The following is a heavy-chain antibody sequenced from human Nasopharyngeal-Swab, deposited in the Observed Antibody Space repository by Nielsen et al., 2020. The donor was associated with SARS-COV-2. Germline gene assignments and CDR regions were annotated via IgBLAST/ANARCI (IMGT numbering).Heavy chain of an antibody. CDR2: IWYDGSNK. Sequence: GSLRLSCAASGFTFSSYGMHWVRQAPGKGLEWVAVIWYDGSNKYYADSVKGRFTISRDNSKNTLYLQMNSLRAEDTAVYYCARGGQWGYYYYGMDVWGQGTTVTVSS. J-gene: IGHJ6*02. CDR3: ARGGQWGYYYYGMDV. CDR1: GFTFSSYG. V-gene: IGHV3-33*01. D-gene: IGHD6-19*01.